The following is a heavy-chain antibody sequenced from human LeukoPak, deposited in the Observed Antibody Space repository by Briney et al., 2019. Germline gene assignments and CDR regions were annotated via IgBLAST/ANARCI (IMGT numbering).Heavy chain of an antibody. CDR3: AKDSEFGELPFDY. D-gene: IGHD3-10*01. CDR2: ISGSGGST. J-gene: IGHJ4*02. V-gene: IGHV3-23*01. Sequence: GGSLRLSCAASGVTFSSYAMSWVRQAPGTGLEWVSAISGSGGSTYCADSVKGRFTISRDNSKNTLYLQMNSLRAEDTAVYYCAKDSEFGELPFDYWGQGTLVTVSS. CDR1: GVTFSSYA.